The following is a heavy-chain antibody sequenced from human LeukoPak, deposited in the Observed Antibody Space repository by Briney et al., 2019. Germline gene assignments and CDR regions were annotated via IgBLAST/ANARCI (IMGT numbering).Heavy chain of an antibody. D-gene: IGHD2-2*02. CDR1: GGSFSGYY. V-gene: IGHV4-34*01. CDR2: INHSGST. Sequence: PSETLSLTCAVYGGSFSGYYWSWIRQPPGKGLEWIGEINHSGSTNYNPSLKSRVTISVDTSKNQFSLKLSSVTAADTAVYYCASTHCSSTSCYIKDADYWGQGTLVTVSS. CDR3: ASTHCSSTSCYIKDADY. J-gene: IGHJ4*02.